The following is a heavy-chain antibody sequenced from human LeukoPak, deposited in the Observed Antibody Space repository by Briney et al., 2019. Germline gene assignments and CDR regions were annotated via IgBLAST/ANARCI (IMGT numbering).Heavy chain of an antibody. J-gene: IGHJ4*02. V-gene: IGHV3-21*01. CDR3: ARLLYDYVWGSYRSYYFDF. D-gene: IGHD3-16*02. CDR1: GFTFSSHN. Sequence: PGGSLRLSCAASGFTFSSHNMNWVRQAPMKGLEWVSSIGTDGSYIYYADSVQGRFTISRDNAKNSLYLQMNSLRAEDTAVYYCARLLYDYVWGSYRSYYFDFWGQGTLVTVSS. CDR2: IGTDGSYI.